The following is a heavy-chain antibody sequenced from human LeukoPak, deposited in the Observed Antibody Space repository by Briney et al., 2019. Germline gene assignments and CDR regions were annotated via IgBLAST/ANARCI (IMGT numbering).Heavy chain of an antibody. V-gene: IGHV1-8*01. CDR2: MNPNSGNT. J-gene: IGHJ6*03. Sequence: ASVKVSCKASGYTFTSYDISWVRQATGQGLEWMGWMNPNSGNTGYAQKFQGRVTMTRNTSISTAYMELSSLRSEDTAVYYCARGRVSSSVYYYYYMDVWGKGTTVTVSS. CDR1: GYTFTSYD. CDR3: ARGRVSSSVYYYYYMDV. D-gene: IGHD6-13*01.